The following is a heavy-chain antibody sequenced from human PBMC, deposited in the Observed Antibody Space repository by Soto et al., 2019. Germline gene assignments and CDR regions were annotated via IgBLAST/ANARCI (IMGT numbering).Heavy chain of an antibody. J-gene: IGHJ3*02. D-gene: IGHD3-10*01. CDR2: ITDDGNNY. V-gene: IGHV3-30-3*01. Sequence: PGGSLRLSCAASGFTFSTYAMYWVRQAPGEGLEWVAVITDDGNNYYYTDSVKGRFTISRDNSKNTLYLQMNSLRAEDTAVYFCAKVRQLLEAFSFAFDIWGQGTMVTVSS. CDR1: GFTFSTYA. CDR3: AKVRQLLEAFSFAFDI.